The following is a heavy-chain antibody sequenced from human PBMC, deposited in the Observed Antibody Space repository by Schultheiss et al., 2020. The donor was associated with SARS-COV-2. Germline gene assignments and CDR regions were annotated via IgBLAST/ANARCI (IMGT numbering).Heavy chain of an antibody. CDR2: IKQDGSEK. D-gene: IGHD5-18*01. J-gene: IGHJ2*01. V-gene: IGHV3-7*03. CDR1: GFTFSSYW. Sequence: GESLKISCAASGFTFSSYWMSWVRQAPGKGLEWVANIKQDGSEKYYVDSVKGRFTISRDNAKNSLYLQMNSLRAEDTAVYYCARDCGYSYGDWYFDLWGRGTLVTVSS. CDR3: ARDCGYSYGDWYFDL.